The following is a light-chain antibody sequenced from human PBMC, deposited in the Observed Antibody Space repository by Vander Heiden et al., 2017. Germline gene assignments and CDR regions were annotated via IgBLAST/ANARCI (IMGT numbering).Light chain of an antibody. Sequence: EIVLTQSPATLSLSPGERATLPCRASQSVSSYLAWYQQKPGQDARLLIYDASNRATGIPARFSSSGSGTDFTLTISSLEPEDFAVYYCQQRSNWPFLTFGGGTKVEI. CDR2: DAS. CDR1: QSVSSY. J-gene: IGKJ4*01. CDR3: QQRSNWPFLT. V-gene: IGKV3-11*01.